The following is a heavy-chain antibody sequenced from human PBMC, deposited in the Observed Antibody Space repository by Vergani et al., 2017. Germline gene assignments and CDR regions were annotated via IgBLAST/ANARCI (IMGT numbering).Heavy chain of an antibody. Sequence: VQLVQSGAEVKKPGESLKISCKGSGYSFTSYWIGWVRQMPGKGLEWMGWISAYNGNTNYAQKLQGRVTMTTDTSTSTAYMELRSLRSEDTAVYYCARGVRGYSYYYWGQGTLVTVSS. V-gene: IGHV1-18*04. J-gene: IGHJ4*02. CDR3: ARGVRGYSYYY. CDR2: ISAYNGNT. D-gene: IGHD5-18*01. CDR1: GYSFTSYW.